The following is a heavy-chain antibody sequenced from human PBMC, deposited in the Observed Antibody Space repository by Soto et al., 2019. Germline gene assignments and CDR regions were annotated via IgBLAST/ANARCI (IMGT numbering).Heavy chain of an antibody. D-gene: IGHD2-15*01. CDR3: TSTYCSGGSCYSGLDAFDI. CDR1: GFTFGDYA. J-gene: IGHJ3*02. V-gene: IGHV3-49*03. CDR2: IRSKAYGGTT. Sequence: GGSLRLSCTASGFTFGDYAMSWFRQAPGKGLEWVGFIRSKAYGGTTEYAASVKGRFTISRDDSKSIAYLQMNSLKTEDTAVYYCTSTYCSGGSCYSGLDAFDIWGQGTMVTVSS.